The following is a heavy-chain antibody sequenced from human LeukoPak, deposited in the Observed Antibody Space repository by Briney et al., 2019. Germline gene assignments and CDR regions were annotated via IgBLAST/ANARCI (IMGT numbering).Heavy chain of an antibody. Sequence: GGSLRLSCAASGFTFSSYSMNWVRQAPGKGLEWVSHITASGTAMFCADSVKGRFTISRDNAKNSLYLQMNSLRDEDTAVYYCARGRRTPRRMDVWGQGTTVTVSS. V-gene: IGHV3-48*02. CDR1: GFTFSSYS. J-gene: IGHJ6*02. CDR3: ARGRRTPRRMDV. CDR2: ITASGTAM.